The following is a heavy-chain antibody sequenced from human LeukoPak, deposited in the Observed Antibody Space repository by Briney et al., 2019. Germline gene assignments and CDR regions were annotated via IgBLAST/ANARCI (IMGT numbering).Heavy chain of an antibody. J-gene: IGHJ4*02. D-gene: IGHD6-13*01. CDR3: AKLSASSSWYYFDY. CDR1: GFTFSSYA. V-gene: IGHV3-23*01. Sequence: GGSLRLSCAASGFTFSSYAMSWVRQAPGKGLEWVSAICGSGGSTYYADSVKSRFTISRDNSKNTLYLQMNSLRAEDTAVYYCAKLSASSSWYYFDYWGQGTLVTVSS. CDR2: ICGSGGST.